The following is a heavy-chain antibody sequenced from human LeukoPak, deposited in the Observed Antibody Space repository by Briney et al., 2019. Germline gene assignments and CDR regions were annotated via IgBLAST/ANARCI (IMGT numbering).Heavy chain of an antibody. J-gene: IGHJ6*03. CDR1: GFTFSSYW. CDR2: IKQDGSEK. V-gene: IGHV3-7*01. CDR3: ARVRGSSVYSSSWYRPKKSREGYYYYYMDV. Sequence: PGGSLRLSCAASGFTFSSYWMSWVRQAPGKRLEWVANIKQDGSEKYYVDSVKGRFTISRDNAKNSLYLQMNSLRAEDTAVYYCARVRGSSVYSSSWYRPKKSREGYYYYYMDVWGKGTTVTVSS. D-gene: IGHD6-13*01.